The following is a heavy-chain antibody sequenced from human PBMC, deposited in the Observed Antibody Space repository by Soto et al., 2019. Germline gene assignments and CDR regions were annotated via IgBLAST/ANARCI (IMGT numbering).Heavy chain of an antibody. D-gene: IGHD6-6*01. CDR2: LTWNSGNI. V-gene: IGHV3-9*01. CDR3: AKDLLKGSRSSTYYHFYGLDV. J-gene: IGHJ6*02. Sequence: EAQLVESGGGLIQPGGSLRLSCAVSGFTFDDFAMHWVRQAPGKGLEWVSSLTWNSGNIDYADSVRGRFTISRDNARDSLYLQMNTLTPEDTALYYCAKDLLKGSRSSTYYHFYGLDVWGQGTTVTVSS. CDR1: GFTFDDFA.